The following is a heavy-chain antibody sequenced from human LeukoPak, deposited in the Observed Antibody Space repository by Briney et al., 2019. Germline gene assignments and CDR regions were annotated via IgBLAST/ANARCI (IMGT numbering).Heavy chain of an antibody. CDR3: ARDLNWNDDRHAFDI. J-gene: IGHJ3*02. CDR2: IIPIFGTA. Sequence: ASVKVSCKASGGTFSSYAISWVRQAPGQGLEWMGGIIPIFGTANYAQKFQGRVTITADESTSTAYMELSSLRSEDTAVYYCARDLNWNDDRHAFDIWGQGTMVTVSS. D-gene: IGHD1-20*01. V-gene: IGHV1-69*13. CDR1: GGTFSSYA.